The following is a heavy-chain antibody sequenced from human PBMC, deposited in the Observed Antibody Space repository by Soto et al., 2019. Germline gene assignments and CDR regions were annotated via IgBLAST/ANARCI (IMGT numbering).Heavy chain of an antibody. Sequence: SETLSLTCTVSGGSISSSSYYWGWIRQPPGKGLEWIGSIYYSGSTYYNPSLKSRVTISVDTSKNQFSLKLSSVTAADTAVYYCARLQRGRLLLNYWGQGTLVTVSS. CDR2: IYYSGST. J-gene: IGHJ4*02. CDR3: ARLQRGRLLLNY. V-gene: IGHV4-39*01. CDR1: GGSISSSSYY. D-gene: IGHD2-21*02.